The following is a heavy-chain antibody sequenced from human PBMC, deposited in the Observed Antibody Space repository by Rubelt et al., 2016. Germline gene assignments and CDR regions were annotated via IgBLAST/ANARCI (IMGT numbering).Heavy chain of an antibody. Sequence: RGRSLRLSCAASGFSFDDYAMHWVRQAPGKGLEWVSGISWDSGTIGYADSVKGRFTISRDNAKNSLYLQMNSLRAEDTAVYYCAREVSSGSYFDYWGQGALVTASS. CDR2: ISWDSGTI. V-gene: IGHV3-9*01. CDR3: AREVSSGSYFDY. D-gene: IGHD3-22*01. J-gene: IGHJ4*02. CDR1: GFSFDDYA.